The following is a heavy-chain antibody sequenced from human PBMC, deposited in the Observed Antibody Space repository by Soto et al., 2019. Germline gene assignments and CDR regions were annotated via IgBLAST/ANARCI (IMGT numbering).Heavy chain of an antibody. D-gene: IGHD3-10*01. J-gene: IGHJ6*02. Sequence: QVHLVQSGAEVKKPGSSVKVSCKTSGGSFNNYAVSWVRQAPGQGLEWMGGIIPNFDTPNYAQKFQDRVNIIADESTSTVYMELRSLRSNDTAVYYCAVAMVREILIVKSSGMHVWGQGTTVIVSS. CDR2: IIPNFDTP. V-gene: IGHV1-69*01. CDR3: AVAMVREILIVKSSGMHV. CDR1: GGSFNNYA.